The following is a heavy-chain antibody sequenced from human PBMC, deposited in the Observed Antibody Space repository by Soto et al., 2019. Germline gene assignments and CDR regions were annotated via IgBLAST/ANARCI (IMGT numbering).Heavy chain of an antibody. CDR3: ARDSPRGYSGYDFFPTSRNYYYGMDV. J-gene: IGHJ6*02. V-gene: IGHV1-69*13. D-gene: IGHD5-12*01. CDR2: IIPIFGTA. Sequence: SVKVSCKASGGTFSSYAISWVRQAPGQGLEWMGGIIPIFGTANYAQKFQGRVTITADESKNQFSLKLSSVTAADTAVYYCARDSPRGYSGYDFFPTSRNYYYGMDVWGQGTTVTVSS. CDR1: GGTFSSYA.